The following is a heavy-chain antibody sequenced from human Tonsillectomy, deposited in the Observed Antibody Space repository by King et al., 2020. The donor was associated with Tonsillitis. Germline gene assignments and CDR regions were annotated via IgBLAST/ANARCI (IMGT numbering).Heavy chain of an antibody. V-gene: IGHV3-15*01. Sequence: VQLVESGGGLVKPGGSLRISCAASGFTFSNAWMSGVRQAPGKGLEWVGRIKSKTDGGTTDYAAPVKGRFTISRDDSKNTLYLQMNSLKSEDTAVYYCSTIGSYAGYNWGQGTLVTVSS. CDR2: IKSKTDGGTT. D-gene: IGHD3-16*01. J-gene: IGHJ4*02. CDR3: STIGSYAGYN. CDR1: GFTFSNAW.